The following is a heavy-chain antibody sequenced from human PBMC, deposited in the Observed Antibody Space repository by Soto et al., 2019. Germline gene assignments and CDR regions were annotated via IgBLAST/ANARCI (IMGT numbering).Heavy chain of an antibody. J-gene: IGHJ4*02. CDR3: ARGIRDYYDSSGYLDY. CDR1: GGTFSTYA. V-gene: IGHV1-69*12. D-gene: IGHD3-22*01. CDR2: IIPIFGTA. Sequence: QVQLVQSGAEVKKPGSSLKVSCKASGGTFSTYAINWVRQAPGQGLKWMGGIIPIFGTANYAQKFQGRVTITADESTSTAYMELSSLRSEDTAVYYCARGIRDYYDSSGYLDYWGQGTLVTVSS.